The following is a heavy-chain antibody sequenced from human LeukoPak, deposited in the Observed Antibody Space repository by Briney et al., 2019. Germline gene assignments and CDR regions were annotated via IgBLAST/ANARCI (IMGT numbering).Heavy chain of an antibody. CDR3: ARHPY. V-gene: IGHV4-59*08. CDR1: GDSISSYY. Sequence: PSETLSLTCTVSGDSISSYYWSWIRQPPGKGLEWIGFISYTGSTSYNPSLKSRVTISVDTSENQFSLKLNSVTAADTAVYYCARHPYWGQGTLVTVSS. J-gene: IGHJ4*02. CDR2: ISYTGST.